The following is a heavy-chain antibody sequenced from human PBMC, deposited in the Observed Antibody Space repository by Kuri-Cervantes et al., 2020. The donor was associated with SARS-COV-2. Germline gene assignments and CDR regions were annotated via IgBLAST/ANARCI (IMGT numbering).Heavy chain of an antibody. V-gene: IGHV4-30-4*01. CDR1: GGSFINTDHY. J-gene: IGHJ4*02. CDR2: IYYSGGT. Sequence: SCTVSGGSFINTDHYWTWIRQPPGKGLEWIGHIYYSGGTFYNPSLQSRILMSIDTSKNQFSLKLSSVTAADTAVNYCARVENFRGTNKYYPFFHYWGQGTPVTVSS. D-gene: IGHD3-16*01. CDR3: ARVENFRGTNKYYPFFHY.